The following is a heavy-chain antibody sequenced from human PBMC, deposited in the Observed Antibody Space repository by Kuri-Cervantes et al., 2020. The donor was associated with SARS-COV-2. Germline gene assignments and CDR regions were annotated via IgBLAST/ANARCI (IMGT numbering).Heavy chain of an antibody. J-gene: IGHJ6*03. CDR1: GFTVSSNY. CDR2: IYSGGST. Sequence: GESLKISCAASGFTVSSNYMSWVRQAPGKGLEWVSVIYSGGSTYYADSVKGRFTISRDNSKNTVYLQMNSLRAEDTAVYYCARVGMYSSSWRDRYYYYMDVWGKGTTVTVSS. V-gene: IGHV3-66*02. CDR3: ARVGMYSSSWRDRYYYYMDV. D-gene: IGHD6-13*01.